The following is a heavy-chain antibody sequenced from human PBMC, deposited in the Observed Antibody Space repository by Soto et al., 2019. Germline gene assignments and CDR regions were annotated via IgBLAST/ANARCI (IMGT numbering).Heavy chain of an antibody. J-gene: IGHJ6*02. D-gene: IGHD4-17*01. V-gene: IGHV4-34*02. CDR2: INHSGST. CDR3: ARVLFHGDYGARYGMDV. Sequence: QLQLQQWGAGLLKPSETLSLTCAVYVGSFSGYYWSWIRQSPGKGLEWIGEINHSGSTNYNPSLKSRVPISADTIKNQFSLRLTSVTAADTAVYFCARVLFHGDYGARYGMDVWGQGTTVTVS. CDR1: VGSFSGYY.